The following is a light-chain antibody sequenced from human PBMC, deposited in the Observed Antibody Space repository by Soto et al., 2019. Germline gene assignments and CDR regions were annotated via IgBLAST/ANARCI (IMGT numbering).Light chain of an antibody. Sequence: EIVMTQSQATLSVPPGERPPPSGRASRSFSSNLAGYQQNPGQAPRPLIYGASPRATGIPARFSGSGSGTEFTLTISSLQSEDFAVYYCQQYNNWSWTFGQGTKVEIK. CDR1: RSFSSN. CDR2: GAS. J-gene: IGKJ1*01. V-gene: IGKV3-15*01. CDR3: QQYNNWSWT.